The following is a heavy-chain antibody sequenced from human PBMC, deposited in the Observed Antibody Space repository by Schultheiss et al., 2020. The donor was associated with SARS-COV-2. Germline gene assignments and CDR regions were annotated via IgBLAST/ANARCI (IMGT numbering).Heavy chain of an antibody. CDR3: ASDATISSSWSN. Sequence: GGSLRLSCAAFGFTFSSYSMNWVRQAPGKGLEWVSSISSSSSYIYYADSVKGRFTISRDNAKNSLYLQMNSLRAEDTAVYYCASDATISSSWSNWGQGTLVTVSS. CDR2: ISSSSSYI. J-gene: IGHJ4*02. V-gene: IGHV3-21*01. CDR1: GFTFSSYS. D-gene: IGHD6-13*01.